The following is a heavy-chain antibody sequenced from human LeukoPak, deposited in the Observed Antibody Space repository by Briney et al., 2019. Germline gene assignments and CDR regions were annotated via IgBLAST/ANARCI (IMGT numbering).Heavy chain of an antibody. CDR1: GFIFTSYW. CDR3: ARVSSSGWDYYYYYYMDV. D-gene: IGHD6-19*01. J-gene: IGHJ6*03. Sequence: VGSLRLSCAASGFIFTSYWMSWVRQAPGKGLEWVANIKQDGSEKYYVDSVKGRFTISRGNAKNSLYLQMNSLRADDTAVYYCARVSSSGWDYYYYYYMDVWGKGTTVTVSS. CDR2: IKQDGSEK. V-gene: IGHV3-7*01.